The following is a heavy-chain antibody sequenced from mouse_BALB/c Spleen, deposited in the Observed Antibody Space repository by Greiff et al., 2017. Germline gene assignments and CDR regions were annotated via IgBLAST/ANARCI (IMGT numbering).Heavy chain of an antibody. CDR1: GYTFTDYW. D-gene: IGHD2-2*01. J-gene: IGHJ2*01. Sequence: QVQLQQPGAELVMPGASVKMSCKASGYTFTDYWMHWVKQRPGQGLEWIGAIDTSDSYTSYNQKFKGKATLTVDESSSTAYMQLSSLTSEDSAVYYCARWGNDPLDYWGQGTTLTVSS. CDR3: ARWGNDPLDY. V-gene: IGHV1-69*01. CDR2: IDTSDSYT.